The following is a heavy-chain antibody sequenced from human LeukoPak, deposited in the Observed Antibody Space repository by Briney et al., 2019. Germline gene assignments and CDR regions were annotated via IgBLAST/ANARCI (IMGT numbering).Heavy chain of an antibody. CDR1: GFTFSSYS. V-gene: IGHV3-21*01. D-gene: IGHD3-10*01. J-gene: IGHJ4*02. CDR2: ISSSSSYI. Sequence: GGSLRLSCAASGFTFSSYSTNWVRQAPGKGLEWVSSISSSSSYIYYADSVKGRFTISRDNAKNSLYLQMNSLRAEDTAVYYCARGGYYGSGSYSLSSDYWGQGTLVTVSS. CDR3: ARGGYYGSGSYSLSSDY.